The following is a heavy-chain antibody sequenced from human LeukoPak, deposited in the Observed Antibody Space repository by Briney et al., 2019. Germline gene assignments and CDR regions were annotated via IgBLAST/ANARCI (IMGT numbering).Heavy chain of an antibody. Sequence: PGGCLRLSCAVSGFTFSSHWMSWVRQAPGKGLEWVASVKQDVSEIYYVDSVKGRFSISGDNAKNSLYLQMNSLTVEDTAVYYCARPQGPLDGDLTWGYWGQGTLVTVSS. D-gene: IGHD2-21*02. J-gene: IGHJ4*02. CDR2: VKQDVSEI. CDR3: ARPQGPLDGDLTWGY. CDR1: GFTFSSHW. V-gene: IGHV3-7*01.